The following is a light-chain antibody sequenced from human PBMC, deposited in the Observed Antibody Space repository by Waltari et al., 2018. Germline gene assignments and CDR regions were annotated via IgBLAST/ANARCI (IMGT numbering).Light chain of an antibody. V-gene: IGKV3-20*01. CDR2: GAY. J-gene: IGKJ2*01. Sequence: EIVLTQSPGTLSLSPGERATLSCRASQSVSSSYLAWYQQKPGQAPRLLIYGAYSRATGIPDRFSGSGSGTDFTLTTSRLEPEDFAVYYCQQYGSSPPYTFGQGTKLEIK. CDR3: QQYGSSPPYT. CDR1: QSVSSSY.